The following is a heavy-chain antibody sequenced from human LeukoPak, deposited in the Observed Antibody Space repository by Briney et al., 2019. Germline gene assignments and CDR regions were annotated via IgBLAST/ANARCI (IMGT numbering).Heavy chain of an antibody. CDR2: ISSSSSTI. CDR1: GFTFSSYS. J-gene: IGHJ3*02. Sequence: GGSLRLSCAASGFTFSSYSMNWVRQAPGKGLEWVSYISSSSSTIYYADSVKGRFTISRDNAKNSLYLQMNSLRAEDTAVYYCARDATYYYDSSGSIESFDIWGQGTMVTVSS. D-gene: IGHD3-22*01. CDR3: ARDATYYYDSSGSIESFDI. V-gene: IGHV3-48*04.